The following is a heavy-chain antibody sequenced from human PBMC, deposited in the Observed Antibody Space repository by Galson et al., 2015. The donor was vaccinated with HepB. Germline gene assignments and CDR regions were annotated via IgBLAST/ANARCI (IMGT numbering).Heavy chain of an antibody. V-gene: IGHV3-7*03. Sequence: SLRLSCAASGFTLSTYWMYWVRQAPGKGLEWVAAIKTDGSDKYYADSVKGRCTISRDNADNSLYLQISSLRNEDTAVYYCAKDHIAGWSFDSWGQGTLVTVSS. CDR1: GFTLSTYW. CDR3: AKDHIAGWSFDS. D-gene: IGHD6-19*01. CDR2: IKTDGSDK. J-gene: IGHJ4*02.